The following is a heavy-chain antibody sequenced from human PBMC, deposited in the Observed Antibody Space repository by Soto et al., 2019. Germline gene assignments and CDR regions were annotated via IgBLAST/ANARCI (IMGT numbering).Heavy chain of an antibody. V-gene: IGHV4-4*02. CDR1: GGSNSSSNW. CDR3: ARAAGLWTYYLWTGV. D-gene: IGHD6-19*01. CDR2: IYQNGNT. Sequence: QVQLQESGPGLVKPSGALSLTCGVSGGSNSSSNWWTWVRQSPGKGLEWIGEIYQNGNTNYNPAPNWRVTSTLDKSKNQFTLKLRSETAGNTAVYYCARAAGLWTYYLWTGVRGYGTRVTFS. J-gene: IGHJ6*02.